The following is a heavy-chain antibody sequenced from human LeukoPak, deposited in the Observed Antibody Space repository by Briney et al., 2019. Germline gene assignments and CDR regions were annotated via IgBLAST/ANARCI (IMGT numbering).Heavy chain of an antibody. Sequence: AGGSLRLSCAASGFTFSSYAMSWVRQAPGKGLEWVSAISGSGGSTYYADSVKGRFTISRDNSKNTLYLQMNSLRVEDTAVYYCAKSSRQAVHRGAFDIWGQGTVVTVSS. CDR1: GFTFSSYA. CDR2: ISGSGGST. CDR3: AKSSRQAVHRGAFDI. V-gene: IGHV3-23*01. D-gene: IGHD1-1*01. J-gene: IGHJ3*02.